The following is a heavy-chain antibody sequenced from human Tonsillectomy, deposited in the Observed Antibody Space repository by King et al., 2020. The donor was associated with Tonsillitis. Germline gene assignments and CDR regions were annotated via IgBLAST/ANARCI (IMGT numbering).Heavy chain of an antibody. J-gene: IGHJ6*03. CDR3: TVPRLWSSWPNYYYYYYMDV. Sequence: VQLVESGGDLVKPGGSLRLSCAASGFTFSNAWMNWVRQAAGQGLEWVGRIKSKTDVGTTDYAAPVKGRFTISRDDSKNTLYLQMNSLKTEDTAVYYCTVPRLWSSWPNYYYYYYMDVWGKGSTVTVSS. V-gene: IGHV3-15*07. D-gene: IGHD6-13*01. CDR1: GFTFSNAW. CDR2: IKSKTDVGTT.